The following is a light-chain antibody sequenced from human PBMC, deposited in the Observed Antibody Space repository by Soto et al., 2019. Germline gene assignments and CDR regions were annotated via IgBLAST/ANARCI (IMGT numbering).Light chain of an antibody. CDR1: SSNIGSNY. CDR2: RNS. J-gene: IGLJ2*01. CDR3: AAWDDGLSGVV. V-gene: IGLV1-47*01. Sequence: QSVLTQPPSASGTPGQRVTISCSGSSSNIGSNYVYWYQQLPGTVPQLLIYRNSERPSGVPDRFSGSKSGTSASLAISGLRYEDEADYYCAAWDDGLSGVVFGGGTQLTVL.